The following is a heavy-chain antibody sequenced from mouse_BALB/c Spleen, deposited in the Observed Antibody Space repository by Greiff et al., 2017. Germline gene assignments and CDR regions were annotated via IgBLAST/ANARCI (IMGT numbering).Heavy chain of an antibody. J-gene: IGHJ2*01. CDR3: AREGYYFDY. CDR1: GISITTGNYR. CDR2: IYYSGTI. V-gene: IGHV3-5*02. Sequence: EVKLQESGPGLVKPSQTVSLTCTVTGISITTGNYRWSWIRQFPGNKLEWIGYIYYSGTITYNPSLTSRTTITRDTSKNQFFLEMNSLTAEDTATYYCAREGYYFDYWGQGTTLTVSS.